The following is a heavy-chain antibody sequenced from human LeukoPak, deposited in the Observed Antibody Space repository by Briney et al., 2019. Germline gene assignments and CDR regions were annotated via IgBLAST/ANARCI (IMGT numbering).Heavy chain of an antibody. Sequence: LRLSCTASGLTLSNYWMIWVRQAPGKGLEWIGEINHSGSTNYNPSLKSRVTISVDTSKNQFSLKLSSVTAADTAVYYCASLYYYDSSGLKNWGQGTLVTVSS. D-gene: IGHD3-22*01. V-gene: IGHV4-34*01. J-gene: IGHJ4*02. CDR1: GLTLSNYW. CDR3: ASLYYYDSSGLKN. CDR2: INHSGST.